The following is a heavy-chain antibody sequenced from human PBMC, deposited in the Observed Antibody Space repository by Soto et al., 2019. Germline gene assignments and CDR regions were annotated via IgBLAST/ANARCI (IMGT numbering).Heavy chain of an antibody. D-gene: IGHD3-22*01. J-gene: IGHJ4*02. CDR1: GFTFTTYG. CDR3: ARDEWYLLKAIDY. V-gene: IGHV1-18*01. Sequence: QVQLVQSGAEVKKPGASVKVSGKASGFTFTTYGITWVRQAPGQGLEWMGWVSAYNGNTNYAQNLQGRVTMTTDTSTSTAYMELMSLRSDDTAMYYCARDEWYLLKAIDYWGQGTLVTVSS. CDR2: VSAYNGNT.